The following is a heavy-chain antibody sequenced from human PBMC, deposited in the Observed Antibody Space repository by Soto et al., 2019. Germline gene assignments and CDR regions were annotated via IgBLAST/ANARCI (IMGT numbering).Heavy chain of an antibody. V-gene: IGHV4-59*08. CDR3: ARLNVLRYFDWLFIFDY. J-gene: IGHJ4*02. Sequence: SETLSLTCTVSGGSISSYYWSWIRQPPGKGLEWIGYIYYSGSTNYNPSLKSRVTISVDTSKNQFSLKLSSVTAADTAVYYCARLNVLRYFDWLFIFDYWGQGTLVSVSS. D-gene: IGHD3-9*01. CDR1: GGSISSYY. CDR2: IYYSGST.